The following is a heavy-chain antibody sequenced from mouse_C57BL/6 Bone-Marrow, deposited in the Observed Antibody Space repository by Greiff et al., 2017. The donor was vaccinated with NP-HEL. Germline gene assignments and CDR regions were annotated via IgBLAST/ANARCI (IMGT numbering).Heavy chain of an antibody. J-gene: IGHJ4*01. V-gene: IGHV5-9*01. D-gene: IGHD3-1*01. CDR3: ARHEQLGAMDY. CDR2: ISGGGGNT. Sequence: EVQLVESGGGLVKPGGSLKLSCAASGFTFSSYTMSWVRQTPEKRLEWVATISGGGGNTYYPDSVKGRFTISRDNAKNTLYLQVSSLRSEDTALYYCARHEQLGAMDYWGQGTSVTVSS. CDR1: GFTFSSYT.